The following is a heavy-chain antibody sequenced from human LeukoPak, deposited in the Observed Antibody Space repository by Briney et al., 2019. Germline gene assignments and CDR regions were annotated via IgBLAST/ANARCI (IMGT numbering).Heavy chain of an antibody. J-gene: IGHJ4*02. CDR2: ISWDGVET. CDR1: GFFFDDYS. Sequence: WGSLSLSCADSGFFFDDYSSHGFRQAPGKGLEWVSLISWDGVETNYADSVKGRFTISRDNSKDSLYLQMNSLKTEDSALYYCANVVSGRSHNEWGYYWGQGTLVTVSS. V-gene: IGHV3-43*01. D-gene: IGHD1-26*01. CDR3: ANVVSGRSHNEWGYY.